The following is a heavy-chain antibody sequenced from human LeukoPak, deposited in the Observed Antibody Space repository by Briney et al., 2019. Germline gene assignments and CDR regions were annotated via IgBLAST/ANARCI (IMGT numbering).Heavy chain of an antibody. Sequence: GGSLRLSCAASGFIFSSYGMHWVRQAPDKGLEWVAFTRFEGSRKYYAHSVKGRFTTSRDNSKNTLYLQMNSLRAEDTAMYYWAKVSLSMVNDAFDIWGQGTMVSVSS. D-gene: IGHD4/OR15-4a*01. CDR1: GFIFSSYG. CDR2: TRFEGSRK. J-gene: IGHJ3*02. CDR3: AKVSLSMVNDAFDI. V-gene: IGHV3-30*02.